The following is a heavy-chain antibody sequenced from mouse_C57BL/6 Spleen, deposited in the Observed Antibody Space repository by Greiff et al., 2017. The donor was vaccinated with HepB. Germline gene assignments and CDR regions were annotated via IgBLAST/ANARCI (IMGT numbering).Heavy chain of an antibody. Sequence: EVKLVESGGGLVQPGGSLKLSCAASGFTFSDYGMAWVRQAPRKGPEWVAFISNLAYSIYYADTVTGRFTISRENAKNTMYLEMSSLRSEDTAMYYCERRYGSRYWYFDVWGTGTTVTVSS. V-gene: IGHV5-15*01. D-gene: IGHD1-1*01. CDR3: ERRYGSRYWYFDV. CDR1: GFTFSDYG. J-gene: IGHJ1*03. CDR2: ISNLAYSI.